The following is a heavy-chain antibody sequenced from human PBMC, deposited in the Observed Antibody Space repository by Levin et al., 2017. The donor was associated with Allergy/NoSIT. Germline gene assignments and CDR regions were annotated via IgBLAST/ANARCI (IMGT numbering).Heavy chain of an antibody. CDR3: ARVGDYDFWSGPYDY. D-gene: IGHD3-3*01. J-gene: IGHJ4*02. CDR1: GFTVSSNY. Sequence: SCAASGFTVSSNYMSWVRQAPGKGLEWVSVIYSGGSTYYADSVKGRFTISRDNSKNTLYLQMNSLRAEDTAVYYCARVGDYDFWSGPYDYWGQGTLVTVSS. V-gene: IGHV3-66*01. CDR2: IYSGGST.